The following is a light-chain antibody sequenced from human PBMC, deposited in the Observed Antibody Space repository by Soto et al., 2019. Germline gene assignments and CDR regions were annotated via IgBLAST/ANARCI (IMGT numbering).Light chain of an antibody. Sequence: DIVMTQSPDSLAVSLGERATINCKSSQSVLYSSNTKNYLAWYQQKPGKPPKVLIYWASTRESGVPDRFSGSGSGTDFTLTISSLQAEDVAVYYCQQYYDAPFNFGPGTTVNLK. V-gene: IGKV4-1*01. CDR1: QSVLYSSNTKNY. CDR2: WAS. CDR3: QQYYDAPFN. J-gene: IGKJ3*01.